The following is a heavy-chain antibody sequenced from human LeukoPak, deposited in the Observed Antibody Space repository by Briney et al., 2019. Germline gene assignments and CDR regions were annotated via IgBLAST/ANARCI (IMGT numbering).Heavy chain of an antibody. Sequence: SETLSLTRTVSGGSINSYYWSWIRQPPGRGLECIVYIHYTWSTNYNPSLKSRVTISVDTSKSQFSLKLSSVTAADTAIYYCARGGYYGSGNDFRFDPWGQGTLVTVSS. J-gene: IGHJ5*02. D-gene: IGHD3-10*01. CDR3: ARGGYYGSGNDFRFDP. CDR2: IHYTWST. CDR1: GGSINSYY. V-gene: IGHV4-59*01.